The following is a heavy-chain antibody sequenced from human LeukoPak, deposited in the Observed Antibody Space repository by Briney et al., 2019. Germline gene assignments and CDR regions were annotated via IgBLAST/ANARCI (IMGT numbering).Heavy chain of an antibody. D-gene: IGHD3-3*01. CDR1: GGSISSYY. CDR3: ARWSGYYYYFDY. J-gene: IGHJ4*02. V-gene: IGHV4-59*01. CDR2: IYYSGST. Sequence: SETLSLTCTVPGGSISSYYWSWIRQPPGKGLEWIGYIYYSGSTNYNPSLKSRVTISVDTSKNQFSLKLSSVTAADAAVYYCARWSGYYYYFDYWGQGALVTVSS.